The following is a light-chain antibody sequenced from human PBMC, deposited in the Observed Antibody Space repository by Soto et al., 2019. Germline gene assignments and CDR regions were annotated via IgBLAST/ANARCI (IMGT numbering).Light chain of an antibody. CDR1: QSISSL. J-gene: IGKJ3*01. CDR3: QHYNSYSPGT. Sequence: DIQMTQSPSTLSASVGDRVTITCRASQSISSLLAWYQQTPGKAPKLLIYDASNLESGVPSRFSGSGSGTEFTLTITSLQPDDFATYYCQHYNSYSPGTFGHRTQVDIK. CDR2: DAS. V-gene: IGKV1-5*01.